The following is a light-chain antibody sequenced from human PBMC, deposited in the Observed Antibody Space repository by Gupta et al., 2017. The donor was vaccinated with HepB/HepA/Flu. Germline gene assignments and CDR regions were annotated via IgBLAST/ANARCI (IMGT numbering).Light chain of an antibody. V-gene: IGKV2-28*01. Sequence: EIEMTQSPLSLPVAPGETASISCRSSQCLLDSYGDNLLDWYQQKPGQSPQLLIYLGSSRASGVPDRFSGSGSGTEFTLNISSVEADDFGVYYCKQAKRSPIAFGQGTQVEIK. J-gene: IGKJ5*01. CDR3: KQAKRSPIA. CDR1: QCLLDSYGDNL. CDR2: LGS.